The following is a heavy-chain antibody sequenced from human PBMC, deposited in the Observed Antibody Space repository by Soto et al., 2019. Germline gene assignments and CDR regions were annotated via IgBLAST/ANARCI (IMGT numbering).Heavy chain of an antibody. Sequence: QVQLQESGPGLVKPSQTLSLTCTVSGGSISSGGYYWSWIRQHPGKGLEWIGYIYYTGSTYYNPSLKSRVTISVDTSKNQFSLKLSSVTAADTAVYYCATVEDCGGDCPLEAFEIWGQGTMVTVSS. CDR3: ATVEDCGGDCPLEAFEI. D-gene: IGHD2-21*02. J-gene: IGHJ3*02. CDR2: IYYTGST. CDR1: GGSISSGGYY. V-gene: IGHV4-31*03.